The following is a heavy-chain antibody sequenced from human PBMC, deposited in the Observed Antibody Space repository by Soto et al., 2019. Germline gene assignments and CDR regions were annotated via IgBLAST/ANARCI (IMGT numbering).Heavy chain of an antibody. CDR1: GGSISSGGHY. CDR2: IYYSGST. Sequence: QVQLQESGPGLVKPSQTLSLTCTVSGGSISSGGHYWSWIRQHPGKGLEWIGYIYYSGSTYYNPSLKSRVTISVDTSKNQFSLKLNSVTAADTAVYYCARATYYYDTSAYSPKYYFDYWGQGTLVTVSS. V-gene: IGHV4-31*02. CDR3: ARATYYYDTSAYSPKYYFDY. J-gene: IGHJ4*02. D-gene: IGHD3-22*01.